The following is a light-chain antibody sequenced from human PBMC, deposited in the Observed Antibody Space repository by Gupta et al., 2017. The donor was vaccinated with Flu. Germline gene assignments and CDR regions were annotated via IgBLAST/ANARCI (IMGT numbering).Light chain of an antibody. CDR3: QQSYSFMT. V-gene: IGKV1-39*01. CDR1: QRISRY. Sequence: DSQMIQSPSSLSASVGDRVTITCRASQRISRYLNWYQQKAGKAPKLMIYAASRVKRGVTSRFSGSGDEKDFTLTSARRQYEDSDNYYWQQSYSFMTFGRGTKVDIK. CDR2: AAS. J-gene: IGKJ4*01.